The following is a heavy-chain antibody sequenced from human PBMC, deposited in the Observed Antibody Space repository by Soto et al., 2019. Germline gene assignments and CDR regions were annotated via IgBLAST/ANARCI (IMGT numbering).Heavy chain of an antibody. D-gene: IGHD5-12*01. Sequence: ASVKVSCKASGYTFTSYDINWVRQATGQGLERMGWMNPNSGNTGYAQKFQGRVTMTRNTSISTAYMELSRLRSDDTAVYYCARARIVATTGYYYYGMDVWGQGTTVTVSS. CDR2: MNPNSGNT. CDR3: ARARIVATTGYYYYGMDV. CDR1: GYTFTSYD. V-gene: IGHV1-8*01. J-gene: IGHJ6*02.